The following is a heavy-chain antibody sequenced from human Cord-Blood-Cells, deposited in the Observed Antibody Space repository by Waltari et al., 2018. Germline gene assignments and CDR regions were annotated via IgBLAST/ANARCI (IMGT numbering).Heavy chain of an antibody. Sequence: QLQLQESGPGLVKPSETLSPPCTVSGCSISSSRYYWGWIRQPPGKGLEWIGSIYYSGSTYYNPSLKSRVTISVDTSKNQFSLKLSSVTAADTAVYYCARHRAGLWPTWGQGTLVTVSS. CDR1: GCSISSSRYY. V-gene: IGHV4-39*01. CDR2: IYYSGST. D-gene: IGHD5-18*01. J-gene: IGHJ4*02. CDR3: ARHRAGLWPT.